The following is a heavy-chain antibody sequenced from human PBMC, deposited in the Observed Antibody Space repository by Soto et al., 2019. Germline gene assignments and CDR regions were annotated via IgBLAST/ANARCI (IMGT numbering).Heavy chain of an antibody. J-gene: IGHJ6*02. Sequence: QLQLQESGPGLVKPSETLSLTCSVSGGSITSNTYHWGWIRQSPGKGLEWIGNILNSGRTYYNPSLKSRVTISVDTSKSQFSLKLSSVTAADTAVYYCTRSTGYFDWSPVGGGMDVWGQGTTVTVSS. D-gene: IGHD3-9*01. V-gene: IGHV4-39*01. CDR1: GGSITSNTYH. CDR3: TRSTGYFDWSPVGGGMDV. CDR2: ILNSGRT.